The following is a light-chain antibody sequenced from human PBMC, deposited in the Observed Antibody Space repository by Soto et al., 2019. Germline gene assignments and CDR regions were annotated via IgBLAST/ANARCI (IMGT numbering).Light chain of an antibody. CDR3: QQLNSYPLT. CDR1: RGISSY. V-gene: IGKV1-9*01. CDR2: AAS. Sequence: DIQLTQSPSFLSASVGDRVTITCRASRGISSYLAWYQQKPGKAPNLLIYAASTLQSGVPSRFSGSGSGTEFTLTISSLQPEDFATYYCQQLNSYPLTFGGGTKVEIK. J-gene: IGKJ4*01.